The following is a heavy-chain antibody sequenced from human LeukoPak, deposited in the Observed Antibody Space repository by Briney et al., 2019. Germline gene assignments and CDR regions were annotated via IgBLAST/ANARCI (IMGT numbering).Heavy chain of an antibody. V-gene: IGHV3-23*01. D-gene: IGHD6-19*01. CDR2: IFGSGGSA. CDR1: GFTFGSYA. CDR3: GKTTTGYSSGQKPAWPVDY. J-gene: IGHJ4*02. Sequence: GGSLRLSCEASGFTFGSYAMYWVRQAPGKGLEWVAGIFGSGGSAHYADSAKGRFTISRDNSKNTVYLQINSLRAEDTAVYYCGKTTTGYSSGQKPAWPVDYWGQGTLVTVSS.